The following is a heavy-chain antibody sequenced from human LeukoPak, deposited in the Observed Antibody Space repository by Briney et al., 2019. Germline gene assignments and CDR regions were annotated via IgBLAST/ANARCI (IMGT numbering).Heavy chain of an antibody. CDR1: GYTFTGYY. Sequence: ASVKVSCKASGYTFTGYYMHWVRQAPGQGLEWMGWINPNSGGTKYAKKFQGRVTMTRDTSISTAYMELSRLRTDDTAVYYCARVGSSGWYLYYWGQGTLVTVSS. J-gene: IGHJ4*02. CDR3: ARVGSSGWYLYY. CDR2: INPNSGGT. V-gene: IGHV1-2*02. D-gene: IGHD6-19*01.